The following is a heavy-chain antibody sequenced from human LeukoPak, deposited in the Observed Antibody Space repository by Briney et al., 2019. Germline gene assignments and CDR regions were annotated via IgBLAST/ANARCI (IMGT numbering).Heavy chain of an antibody. J-gene: IGHJ3*02. CDR2: IGGSGGST. D-gene: IGHD4-17*01. Sequence: GGSLRLSCAASGFTFSSYAMSWVRQAPGKGLEWVSAIGGSGGSTYYADSVKGRFTISRDNSKNTLYLQMNSLRAEDTAVYYCAKSPKPATVNDAFDIWGQGTMVTVSS. V-gene: IGHV3-23*01. CDR1: GFTFSSYA. CDR3: AKSPKPATVNDAFDI.